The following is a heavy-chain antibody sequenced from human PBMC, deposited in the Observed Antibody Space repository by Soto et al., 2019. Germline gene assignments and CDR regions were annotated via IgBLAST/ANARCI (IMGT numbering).Heavy chain of an antibody. CDR2: IGGNGVTT. CDR3: AKSSRYCSGGGCFYYFDY. Sequence: GGALSLSCAASGFSLGRSAWTWVRQAPGEGVDWVSTIGGNGVTTFYADSVKGRFTISRDISRSTVFLQMSSLRAEDTALYYCAKSSRYCSGGGCFYYFDYWGQGTLVTVSS. D-gene: IGHD2-15*01. CDR1: GFSLGRSA. V-gene: IGHV3-23*01. J-gene: IGHJ4*02.